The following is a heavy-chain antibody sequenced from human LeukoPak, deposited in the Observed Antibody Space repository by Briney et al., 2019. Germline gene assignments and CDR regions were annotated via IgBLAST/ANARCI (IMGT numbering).Heavy chain of an antibody. CDR3: ARGQGPDS. CDR1: GASVSNFY. CDR2: TSYNANT. Sequence: SGTLSLICTVSGASVSNFYWSWVRQPPRKRLEWIGYTSYNANTHYNPSLRSRVTLSVDTSKNQFSLTLTSVTAADTAVYYCARGQGPDSWGRGTLVIVSS. V-gene: IGHV4-59*02. J-gene: IGHJ4*02.